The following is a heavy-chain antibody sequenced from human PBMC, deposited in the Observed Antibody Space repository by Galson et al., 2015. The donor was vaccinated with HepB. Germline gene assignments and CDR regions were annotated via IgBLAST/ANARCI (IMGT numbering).Heavy chain of an antibody. D-gene: IGHD3-9*01. Sequence: SVKVSCKASGGTFSSYAISWVRQAPGQGLEWMGGIIPIFGTANYAQKFQGRVTITADESTSTAYMELSSLRSEDTAVYYCARDFGRGPGELRYFDWPRPYYYYYGMDVWGQGTTVTVSS. V-gene: IGHV1-69*13. CDR2: IIPIFGTA. CDR1: GGTFSSYA. CDR3: ARDFGRGPGELRYFDWPRPYYYYYGMDV. J-gene: IGHJ6*02.